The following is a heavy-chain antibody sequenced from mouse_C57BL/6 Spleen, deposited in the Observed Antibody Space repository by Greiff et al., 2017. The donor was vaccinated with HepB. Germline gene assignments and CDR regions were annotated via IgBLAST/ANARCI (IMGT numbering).Heavy chain of an antibody. Sequence: VQLVESGAELMKPGASVKLSCKATGYTFTGYWIEWVKQRPGHGLEWIGEILPGSGSTNYNEKFKGKATFTADTSSNTAYMQLSSLTTEDSAIYYCARRAYYYGSSYWYFDVWGTGTTVTVSS. CDR2: ILPGSGST. V-gene: IGHV1-9*01. J-gene: IGHJ1*03. CDR1: GYTFTGYW. D-gene: IGHD1-1*01. CDR3: ARRAYYYGSSYWYFDV.